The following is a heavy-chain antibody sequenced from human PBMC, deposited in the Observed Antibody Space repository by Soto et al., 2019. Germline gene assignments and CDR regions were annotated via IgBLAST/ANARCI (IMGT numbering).Heavy chain of an antibody. Sequence: GGTLRLSCAASGFTFNIYAMTWVRQAPGKGLEWVSTTGATGRTTYYSDAVKGRFTVSRDNSKNTLDLQMSNLRAEDTAVYYCATVHNTSRSFDYWGQGTLVTVSS. CDR1: GFTFNIYA. CDR2: TGATGRTT. V-gene: IGHV3-23*01. D-gene: IGHD1-20*01. CDR3: ATVHNTSRSFDY. J-gene: IGHJ4*02.